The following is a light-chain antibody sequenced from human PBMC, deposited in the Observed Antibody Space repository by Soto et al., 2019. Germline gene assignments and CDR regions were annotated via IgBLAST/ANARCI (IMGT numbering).Light chain of an antibody. V-gene: IGKV3-20*01. CDR1: QSVSSSY. Sequence: EIVLTQSPGTLSLSPGERATLSCRASQSVSSSYLAWYQQKPGQAPRLLIYGASSRATGIPDRFSCSGSGTDFTLTLSRLEPEDFAVYYCQQYGSSPPITFGPGNKVDIK. J-gene: IGKJ3*01. CDR3: QQYGSSPPIT. CDR2: GAS.